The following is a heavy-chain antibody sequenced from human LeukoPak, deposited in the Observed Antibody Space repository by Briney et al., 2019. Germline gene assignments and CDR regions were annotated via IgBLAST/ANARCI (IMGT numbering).Heavy chain of an antibody. V-gene: IGHV1-46*01. D-gene: IGHD5-12*01. J-gene: IGHJ6*03. CDR3: ARLMSSGYVGSGAYYYMDV. CDR1: GYTFTSNY. CDR2: ISPSGGST. Sequence: ASVKVSCKAFGYTFTSNYMHWVRQAPGQGPEWMGVISPSGGSTTYAQKLQGRVTMTTDTSTSTAYMELRSLRSDDTAVYYCARLMSSGYVGSGAYYYMDVWGKGTTVTVSS.